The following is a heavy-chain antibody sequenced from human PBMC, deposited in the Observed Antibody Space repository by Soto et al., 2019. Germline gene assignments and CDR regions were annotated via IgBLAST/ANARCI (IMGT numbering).Heavy chain of an antibody. V-gene: IGHV2-5*02. J-gene: IGHJ4*02. CDR2: IYWDDDK. D-gene: IGHD3-16*01. Sequence: QITLKESGPTLVKPTQTLTLTCTVSGFSLNTYGVGVGWIRQPPGKALEWLALIYWDDDKRYSPSLKSRLTSPKDTSKNQVVLTMTNMDPVDAVTYYCARALGSWGAYYFDYWGQGTLVTVSS. CDR3: ARALGSWGAYYFDY. CDR1: GFSLNTYGVG.